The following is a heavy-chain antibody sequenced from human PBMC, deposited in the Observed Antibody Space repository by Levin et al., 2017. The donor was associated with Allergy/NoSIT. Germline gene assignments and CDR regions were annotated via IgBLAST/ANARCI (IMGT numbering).Heavy chain of an antibody. CDR2: ISSGGGYI. D-gene: IGHD6-13*01. J-gene: IGHJ4*02. CDR1: GFTFSSYA. Sequence: SCAASGFTFSSYAMNWVRQAPGKGLEWVSSISSGGGYIYYADSVRGRFTISRDNAQDSLYLQMSSLRAEDTAMYYCTRDKDTSDKQLLDYWGQGTLVTVSS. CDR3: TRDKDTSDKQLLDY. V-gene: IGHV3-21*01.